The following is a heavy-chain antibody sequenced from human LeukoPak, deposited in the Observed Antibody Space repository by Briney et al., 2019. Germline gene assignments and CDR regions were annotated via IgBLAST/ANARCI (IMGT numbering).Heavy chain of an antibody. D-gene: IGHD6-13*01. CDR3: ARDFVIAATTVYFQY. Sequence: KTSETLSLTCTVSGGSISSGSYYWSWIRQPAWKGLEWIGHIYTSGSTKYNPSLKSRVTISADTSKNQFSLKLSSCPAADTAVYYCARDFVIAATTVYFQYWGQGTLVTVSS. J-gene: IGHJ1*01. CDR2: IYTSGST. CDR1: GGSISSGSYY. V-gene: IGHV4-61*09.